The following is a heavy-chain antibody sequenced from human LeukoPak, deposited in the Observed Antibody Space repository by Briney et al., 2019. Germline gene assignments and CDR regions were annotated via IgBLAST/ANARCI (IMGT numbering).Heavy chain of an antibody. D-gene: IGHD3-16*01. V-gene: IGHV4-34*01. CDR2: INHSGST. J-gene: IGHJ4*02. CDR1: GGSFSGYY. CDR3: ARLFIPSDGGELFDY. Sequence: SETLSLTCAVYGGSFSGYYWSWIRQPPGKGLEWIGEINHSGSTNYNPSLKSRVTISVDTSKNQFSLKLSSVTAADTAVYYCARLFIPSDGGELFDYWGQGTLVTVSS.